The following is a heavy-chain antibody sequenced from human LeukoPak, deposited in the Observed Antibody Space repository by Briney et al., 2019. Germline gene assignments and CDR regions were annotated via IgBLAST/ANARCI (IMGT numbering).Heavy chain of an antibody. D-gene: IGHD2-2*03. CDR3: AKDSHWILFDD. J-gene: IGHJ4*02. CDR2: ISGSGTNT. CDR1: GFTFSNYA. Sequence: GESLRLSCAASGFTFSNYAMSWVRQAPGKGLEWVSAISGSGTNTYYADSVRGRFTISRDNSKNTLYLQMNSLRAEDTAVYYCAKDSHWILFDDWGQGTLVTVSS. V-gene: IGHV3-23*01.